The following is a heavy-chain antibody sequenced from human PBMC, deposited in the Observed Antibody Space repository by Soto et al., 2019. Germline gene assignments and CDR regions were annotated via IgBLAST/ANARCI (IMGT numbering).Heavy chain of an antibody. Sequence: SETLCLTCTVSGGSISGGNDYWSWIRQPPGKGLEWIGFISYSGSTYYSTSLKSRVTISVDTSKSQFSLNLSFVTAADTAVYYCATMGTPATGLYFFDYWGQGSLVTVSS. V-gene: IGHV4-30-4*01. CDR3: ATMGTPATGLYFFDY. CDR2: ISYSGST. CDR1: GGSISGGNDY. D-gene: IGHD2-15*01. J-gene: IGHJ4*02.